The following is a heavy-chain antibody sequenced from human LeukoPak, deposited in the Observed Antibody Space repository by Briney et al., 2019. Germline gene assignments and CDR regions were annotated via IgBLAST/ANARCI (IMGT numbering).Heavy chain of an antibody. J-gene: IGHJ6*03. CDR3: ARDYFDTSDNYYFYYYYYMDV. D-gene: IGHD3-22*01. Sequence: ASVKVSCKASGYTFTGYYMHWVRQAPGQGLEWMGWINPNSGGTNYAQKFQGRVTMTRDTSISTAYMELSRLRSDDTAVYYCARDYFDTSDNYYFYYYYYMDVWGKGTTVTISS. CDR1: GYTFTGYY. V-gene: IGHV1-2*02. CDR2: INPNSGGT.